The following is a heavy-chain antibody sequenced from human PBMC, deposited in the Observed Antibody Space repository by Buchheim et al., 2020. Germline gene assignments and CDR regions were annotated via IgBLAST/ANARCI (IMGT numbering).Heavy chain of an antibody. J-gene: IGHJ4*02. Sequence: QVQLVQSGAEVKKPGASVKVSCKASGYTFTSYPIHWVRQAPGQGLEWMGWINTGNGNTKYSQMFQDRVTFTRDTSATTAYMELSSLRSEDTALYYCARVNYDTSGYFDNYCDYWGQGT. CDR1: GYTFTSYP. V-gene: IGHV1-3*04. D-gene: IGHD3-22*01. CDR3: ARVNYDTSGYFDNYCDY. CDR2: INTGNGNT.